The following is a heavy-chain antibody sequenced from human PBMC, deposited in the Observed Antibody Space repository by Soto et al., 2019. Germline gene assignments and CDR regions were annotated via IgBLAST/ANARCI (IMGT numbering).Heavy chain of an antibody. D-gene: IGHD6-13*01. CDR3: ARHAPEAAAGNPDY. J-gene: IGHJ4*02. CDR1: GYTCTSYG. CDR2: ISAYNGNT. V-gene: IGHV1-18*04. Sequence: ASVKVSCKASGYTCTSYGISWVRQAPGQGLEWMGWISAYNGNTNYAQTPQGRVTMTTDTSTSTAYMEQRSMRSDDTAVYYCARHAPEAAAGNPDYWGQGTLVTVSS.